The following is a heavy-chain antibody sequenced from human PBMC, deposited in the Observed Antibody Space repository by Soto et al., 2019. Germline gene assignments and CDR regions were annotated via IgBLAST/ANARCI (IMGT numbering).Heavy chain of an antibody. V-gene: IGHV1-69*06. J-gene: IGHJ4*02. D-gene: IGHD3-3*02. CDR1: GGTFSSYA. Sequence: GASVKVSCKASGGTFSSYAISWVRQAPGQRLKRMGGIIPIFGTENYAQKVQGRVTMTPDTSTSTAYMELRSLRSDDTAVFYCARDHFPISISQGPCDYWGQGTLVTVSS. CDR2: IIPIFGTE. CDR3: ARDHFPISISQGPCDY.